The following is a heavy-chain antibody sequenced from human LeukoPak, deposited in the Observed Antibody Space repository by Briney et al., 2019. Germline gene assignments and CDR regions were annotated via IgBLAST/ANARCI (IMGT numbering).Heavy chain of an antibody. CDR1: GYSFTSYW. Sequence: KGGESLKTSCKGSGYSFTSYWIGWVRQMPGKGLEWMGIIYPGDSDTRYSPSFQGQVTISADKSISTAYLQWSSLKASDTAMYYCASQGCSSTSCSNDAFDIWGQGTMVTVSS. J-gene: IGHJ3*02. D-gene: IGHD2-2*01. V-gene: IGHV5-51*01. CDR2: IYPGDSDT. CDR3: ASQGCSSTSCSNDAFDI.